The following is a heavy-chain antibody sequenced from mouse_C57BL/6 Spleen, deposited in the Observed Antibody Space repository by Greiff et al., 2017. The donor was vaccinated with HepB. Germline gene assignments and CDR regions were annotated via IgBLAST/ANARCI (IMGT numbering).Heavy chain of an antibody. CDR2: IYPGGGYT. CDR3: ARSGYYYGSSYVYFDV. V-gene: IGHV1-63*01. D-gene: IGHD1-1*01. Sequence: QVQLQQSGAELVRPGTSVKMSCKASGYTFTNYWIGWAKQRPGHGLEWIGDIYPGGGYTNYNEKFKGKATLTADKSSSTAYMQFSSLPSEDSAIYYCARSGYYYGSSYVYFDVWGTGTTVTVSS. CDR1: GYTFTNYW. J-gene: IGHJ1*03.